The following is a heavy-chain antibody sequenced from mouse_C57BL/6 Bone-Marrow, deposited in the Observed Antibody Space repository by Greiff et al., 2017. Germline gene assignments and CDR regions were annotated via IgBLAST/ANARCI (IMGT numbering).Heavy chain of an antibody. V-gene: IGHV1-59*01. Sequence: QVQLQQPGAELVRPGTSVKLSCKASGYTFTSYWMHWVKQRPGQGLEWIGVIDPSDSYTNYNQKFKGKATLTADTSSSTAYLHLRRLTSADSAVYYCARDFDYDGGYAMDYWGQGTSVTVSS. CDR2: IDPSDSYT. J-gene: IGHJ4*01. CDR3: ARDFDYDGGYAMDY. D-gene: IGHD2-4*01. CDR1: GYTFTSYW.